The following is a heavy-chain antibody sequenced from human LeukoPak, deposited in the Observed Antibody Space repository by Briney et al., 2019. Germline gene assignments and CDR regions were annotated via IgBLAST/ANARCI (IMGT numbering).Heavy chain of an antibody. CDR3: AKDRGSGSYHYYYYGMDV. V-gene: IGHV3-23*01. J-gene: IGHJ6*02. CDR1: GFTVSSNY. D-gene: IGHD3-10*01. CDR2: ISGSGGST. Sequence: PGGSLRLSCAASGFTVSSNYMSWVRQAPGKGLEWVSAISGSGGSTYYADSVKGRFTISRDNSKNTLYLQMNSLRAEDTAVYYCAKDRGSGSYHYYYYGMDVWGQGATVTVSS.